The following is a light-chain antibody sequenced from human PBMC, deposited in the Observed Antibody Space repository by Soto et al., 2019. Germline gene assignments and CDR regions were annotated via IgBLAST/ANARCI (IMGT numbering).Light chain of an antibody. CDR2: GTS. CDR3: QQHGSSRPST. Sequence: VVLTQSPGTLSLSPGERATLSCRASQSVSRNYLAWYQQKPGQAPRLLISGTSSRATGIPDRFTGSGSGTDFTLTISRLEPEDVAVYFCQQHGSSRPSTFGQGTKVEIK. V-gene: IGKV3-20*01. CDR1: QSVSRNY. J-gene: IGKJ2*02.